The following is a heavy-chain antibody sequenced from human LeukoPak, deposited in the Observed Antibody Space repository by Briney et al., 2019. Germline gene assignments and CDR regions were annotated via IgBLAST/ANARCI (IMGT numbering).Heavy chain of an antibody. Sequence: SETLSLTCTVSGGSISSYYWSWIRQPAGKGLEWIGRIYTSGSTNYNPSLKSRVTISVDTSKNQFSLKLSSVTAADTAVYCCARDAPFRWFDPWGQGTLVTVSS. CDR2: IYTSGST. J-gene: IGHJ5*02. CDR1: GGSISSYY. CDR3: ARDAPFRWFDP. V-gene: IGHV4-4*07.